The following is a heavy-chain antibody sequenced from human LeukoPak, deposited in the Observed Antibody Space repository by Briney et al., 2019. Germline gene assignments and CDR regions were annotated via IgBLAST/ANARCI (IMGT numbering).Heavy chain of an antibody. Sequence: GASVKVSCKASGYTFTSYYMHWVRQAPGQGLEWMGWINPNSGGTNYAQKFQGRVTMTRDTSISTAYMELSRLRSDDTAVYYCAISAYFGVVIMSLRSSYMDVWGKGTTVTVSS. CDR3: AISAYFGVVIMSLRSSYMDV. J-gene: IGHJ6*03. V-gene: IGHV1-2*02. CDR2: INPNSGGT. D-gene: IGHD3-3*01. CDR1: GYTFTSYY.